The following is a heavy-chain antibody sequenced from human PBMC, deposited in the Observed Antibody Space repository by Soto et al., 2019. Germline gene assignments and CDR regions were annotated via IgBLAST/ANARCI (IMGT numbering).Heavy chain of an antibody. J-gene: IGHJ4*02. CDR2: ISGSGGST. Sequence: EVQLLESGGGLVQPGGSLRLSCAASGFTFRSYAMRWVRQAPGKGLEWVSAISGSGGSTYYADSVKGRFTISRDNSKNTLYLQMNSLRAEDTAVYYCARRGSGSDYDYWGQGTLVTVSS. CDR3: ARRGSGSDYDY. CDR1: GFTFRSYA. V-gene: IGHV3-23*01. D-gene: IGHD1-26*01.